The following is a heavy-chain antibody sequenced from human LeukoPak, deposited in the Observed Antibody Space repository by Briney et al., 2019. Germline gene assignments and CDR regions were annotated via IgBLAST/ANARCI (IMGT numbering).Heavy chain of an antibody. CDR1: GFSFSSYA. Sequence: GGSLRLSCAASGFSFSSYAMNWVRQAPGKGLEWVSIIFGNGDTTYYADSVKGRFTVSRDNSKDTLYLQMNSLRTEDTAVYFCAKDRGADYFDYWGQGTLVTVSS. J-gene: IGHJ4*02. CDR2: IFGNGDTT. CDR3: AKDRGADYFDY. V-gene: IGHV3-23*01.